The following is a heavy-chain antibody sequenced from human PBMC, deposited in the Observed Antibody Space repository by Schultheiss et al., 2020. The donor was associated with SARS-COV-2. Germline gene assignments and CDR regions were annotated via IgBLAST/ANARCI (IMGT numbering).Heavy chain of an antibody. CDR2: MFYVGAT. Sequence: SETLSLTCAVYGGSFSGYYWSWIRQPPGKGLEWIGNMFYVGATYYNSSLRSRLAMSVDTSNNQFSLRLSSVTSADTAIYYCARGNDFVYFFDSWGQGTLVTVSS. D-gene: IGHD3-3*01. V-gene: IGHV4-34*01. CDR1: GGSFSGYY. CDR3: ARGNDFVYFFDS. J-gene: IGHJ4*02.